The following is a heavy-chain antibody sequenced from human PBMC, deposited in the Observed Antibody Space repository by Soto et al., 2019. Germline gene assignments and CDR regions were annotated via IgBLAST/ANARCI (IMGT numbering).Heavy chain of an antibody. J-gene: IGHJ4*02. CDR3: ARSPRAFGGVIVLPFGY. CDR1: GFTFSSYA. Sequence: QVQLVESGGGVVQPGRSLRLSCAASGFTFSSYAMHWVRQAPGKGLEWVAVISYDGSNKYYADSVKGRFTISRDNSKNTLYLQMNSLRAEDTAVYYCARSPRAFGGVIVLPFGYWGQGTLVTVSS. D-gene: IGHD3-16*02. V-gene: IGHV3-30-3*01. CDR2: ISYDGSNK.